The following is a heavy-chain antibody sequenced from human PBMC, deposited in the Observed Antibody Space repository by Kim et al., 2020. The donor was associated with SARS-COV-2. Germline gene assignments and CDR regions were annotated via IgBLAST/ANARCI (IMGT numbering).Heavy chain of an antibody. CDR2: ISSSSSFT. CDR3: ARDGSGGMDV. J-gene: IGHJ6*02. V-gene: IGHV3-11*06. D-gene: IGHD3-10*01. CDR1: GFTFSDYY. Sequence: GGSLRLSCAASGFTFSDYYMSWIRQAPGKGLEWISYISSSSSFTKYADSVKGRFTISRDNAQNSLYLQMNSLRAEDTAVYYCARDGSGGMDVWGQGTTVTVSS.